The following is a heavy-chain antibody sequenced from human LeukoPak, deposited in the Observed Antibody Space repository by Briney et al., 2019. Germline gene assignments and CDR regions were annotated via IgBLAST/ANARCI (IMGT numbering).Heavy chain of an antibody. D-gene: IGHD2-15*01. Sequence: PSETLSLTCTVSGGSISSYYWSWIRQPPGKGLEWIGYIYYSGSPNYNPSLQSRVTISVDTSKNQFSLKLSSVTAAYTAVYFCARGGSFYRFDYWGQGTLVTVSS. V-gene: IGHV4-59*01. CDR2: IYYSGSP. CDR3: ARGGSFYRFDY. J-gene: IGHJ4*02. CDR1: GGSISSYY.